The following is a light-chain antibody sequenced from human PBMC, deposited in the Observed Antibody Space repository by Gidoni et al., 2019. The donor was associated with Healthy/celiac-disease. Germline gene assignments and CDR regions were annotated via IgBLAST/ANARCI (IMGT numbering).Light chain of an antibody. J-gene: IGLJ3*02. CDR3: AAWDDSLSGPV. CDR1: SSNIGSNY. CDR2: RNN. V-gene: IGLV1-47*01. Sequence: SVLTQPLSASGTPGQRVTISCSGSSSNIGSNYVYGYQQHPETAPKLLLYRNNQRPSGVPDRFSVSKSGTSASLAISGLRSEDEADYYCAAWDDSLSGPVFGGGTKLTVL.